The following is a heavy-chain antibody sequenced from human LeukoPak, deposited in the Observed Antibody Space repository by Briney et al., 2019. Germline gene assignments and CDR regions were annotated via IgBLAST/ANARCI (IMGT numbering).Heavy chain of an antibody. CDR2: IYQSGSA. V-gene: IGHV4-30-2*01. Sequence: SQTLSLTCGVSGASVSSIGYSWSWIRQPPGRGLEWIGYIYQSGSASYNPSLQSRVTISIDKSKNQFSLKLSSVTAADTAVYYCAREAHSSGWYGGALHAFDIWGQGTMVTVSS. J-gene: IGHJ3*02. CDR3: AREAHSSGWYGGALHAFDI. CDR1: GASVSSIGYS. D-gene: IGHD6-19*01.